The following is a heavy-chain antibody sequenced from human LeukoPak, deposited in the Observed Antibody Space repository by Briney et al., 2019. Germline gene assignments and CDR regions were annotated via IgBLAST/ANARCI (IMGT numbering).Heavy chain of an antibody. V-gene: IGHV4-59*01. CDR3: VRYRGYAAPYNFDY. J-gene: IGHJ4*02. D-gene: IGHD3-22*01. CDR1: GGSINDYY. CDR2: IYYSGST. Sequence: SETLSLTCTVSGGSINDYYWSWIRQPPGKGLEWVGYIYYSGSTNYNPSLKSRVTVSVDTSKNQFSLKLTSVTAADTAVYYCVRYRGYAAPYNFDYWGQGTLVTVSS.